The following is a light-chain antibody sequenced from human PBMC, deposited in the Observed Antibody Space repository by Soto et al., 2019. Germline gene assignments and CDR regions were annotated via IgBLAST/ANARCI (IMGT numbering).Light chain of an antibody. V-gene: IGLV1-51*01. CDR2: DNN. J-gene: IGLJ2*01. Sequence: QSVLTQPPSVSAATGQKVTTSFSGRSSNIGNNYVYWYQQLPGTAPKLLIYDNNKRPSGIPDRFSGSKSGTSATLRITGLQTGDEADYYCGTWDSSLSAVVFGGGTKLTVL. CDR1: SSNIGNNY. CDR3: GTWDSSLSAVV.